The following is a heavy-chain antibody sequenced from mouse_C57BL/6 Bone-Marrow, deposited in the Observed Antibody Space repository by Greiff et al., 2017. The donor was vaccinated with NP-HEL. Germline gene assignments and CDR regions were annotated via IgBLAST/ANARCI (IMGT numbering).Heavy chain of an antibody. J-gene: IGHJ2*01. CDR3: TTWKLCVFDY. CDR1: GFNIKDDY. CDR2: LYHENGDT. D-gene: IGHD2-1*01. V-gene: IGHV14-4*01. Sequence: EVQLQQSGAELFRPGASVKLSCTASGFNIKDDYMHWVKQRPEQGPHWLGCLYHENGDTEYASKFQGKATITADTSSNTAYLQLSSLTSEDTAVYYCTTWKLCVFDYWGQGTTLTVSS.